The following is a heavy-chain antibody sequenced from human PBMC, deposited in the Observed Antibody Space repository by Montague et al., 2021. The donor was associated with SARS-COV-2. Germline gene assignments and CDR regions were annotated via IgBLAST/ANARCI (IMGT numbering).Heavy chain of an antibody. J-gene: IGHJ2*01. V-gene: IGHV4-31*03. CDR1: GGSISGDNYY. CDR3: ARNRGWGSRGAGYIDL. D-gene: IGHD7-27*01. Sequence: SLSLTCTVSGGSISGDNYYWTWIRQHPGKGLEWIAYIYYTGSTYYNPSLQSRLRTSLDTSKNQFSLTLTSVTAADTAIYYCARNRGWGSRGAGYIDLWGRGTLVNVS. CDR2: IYYTGST.